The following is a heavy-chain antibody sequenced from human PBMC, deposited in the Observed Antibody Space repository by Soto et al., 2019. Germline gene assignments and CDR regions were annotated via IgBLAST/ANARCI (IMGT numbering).Heavy chain of an antibody. J-gene: IGHJ4*02. CDR2: MNPNNGNT. Sequence: QVQLVQSGAEVKKPGASVKVSCKASGYTFTYYDIHWVRQATGQGLEWMGWMNPNNGNTAYAQNFQGRVTMTRNTSISPAYMELSSRRSEDTAVYYGARGDCDFFPYLDFWGQGTVVTVSS. V-gene: IGHV1-8*01. CDR1: GYTFTYYD. D-gene: IGHD2-21*02. CDR3: ARGDCDFFPYLDF.